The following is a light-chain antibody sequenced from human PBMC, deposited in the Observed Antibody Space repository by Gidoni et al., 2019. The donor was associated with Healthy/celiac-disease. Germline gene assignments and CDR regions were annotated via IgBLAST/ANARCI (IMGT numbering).Light chain of an antibody. V-gene: IGKV1-39*01. CDR3: QQSYSTPLT. CDR1: QSISSY. Sequence: DIQMTQSPSSLSASVGDRVTITCRASQSISSYFNWYQQKPGKAPKLLIYAASSLQSGVPSRFSGSGSGTDFTLTISSLQPEDFATYYCQQSYSTPLTLXXXTKVEIK. CDR2: AAS. J-gene: IGKJ4*01.